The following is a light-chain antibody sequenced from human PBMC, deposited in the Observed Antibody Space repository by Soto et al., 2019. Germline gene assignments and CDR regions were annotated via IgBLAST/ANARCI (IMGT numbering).Light chain of an antibody. CDR1: QSVSSN. CDR3: QQYGSSPWT. V-gene: IGKV3-20*01. J-gene: IGKJ1*01. Sequence: EIVLTQSPATLSLSPGERATLSCRASQSVSSNLAWYQQKPGQAPRLLIYGASSRATGIPDRFSGSGSGTDFTLTISRLEPEDSAVYYCQQYGSSPWTFGQGTKVDIK. CDR2: GAS.